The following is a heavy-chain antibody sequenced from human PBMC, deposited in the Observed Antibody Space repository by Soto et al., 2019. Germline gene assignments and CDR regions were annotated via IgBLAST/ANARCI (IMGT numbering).Heavy chain of an antibody. V-gene: IGHV4-31*01. J-gene: IGHJ4*02. CDR1: GGSISSGGYY. CDR3: AKSRLGQYYFDY. Sequence: QVQLQESGPGLVKPSQTLSLTCTVSGGSISSGGYYWSWIRQHPGKGLEWIGYIYYSGSTYYNPSLQSPVTISVDTSKNHCSLKLSSVTAADTAVYYCAKSRLGQYYFDYWGQGTLVTVSS. CDR2: IYYSGST.